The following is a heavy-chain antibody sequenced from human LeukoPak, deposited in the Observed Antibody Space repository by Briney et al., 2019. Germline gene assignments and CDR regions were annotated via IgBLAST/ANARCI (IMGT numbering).Heavy chain of an antibody. Sequence: PGGSLRLSCVASGFTFTDHPMNWVRQAPGKGLEWVAVIWYDGSNKYYADSVKGRFTISRDNSKNTLYLQMNSLRAEDTAVYYCARDSRIAAAGPLGYWGQGTLVTVSS. CDR3: ARDSRIAAAGPLGY. CDR1: GFTFTDHP. J-gene: IGHJ4*02. CDR2: IWYDGSNK. V-gene: IGHV3-33*08. D-gene: IGHD6-13*01.